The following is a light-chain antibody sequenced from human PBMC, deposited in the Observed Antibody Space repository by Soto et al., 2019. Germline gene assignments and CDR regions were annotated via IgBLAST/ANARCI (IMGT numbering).Light chain of an antibody. CDR3: QQYYGIPYT. V-gene: IGKV4-1*01. CDR1: QSVLFSSNNKNY. CDR2: WAS. Sequence: IVMTQSPDSLAVSLGERATINCKSSQSVLFSSNNKNYSTWYQQKPGQPPKLLIYWASIRESGVPDRFSGSGSGTDFTLTISSLQAEDVAVYYCQQYYGIPYTFGQGTRLEIK. J-gene: IGKJ2*01.